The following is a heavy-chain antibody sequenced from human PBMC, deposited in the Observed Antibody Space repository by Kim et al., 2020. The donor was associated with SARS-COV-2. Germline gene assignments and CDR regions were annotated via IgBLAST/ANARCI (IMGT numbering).Heavy chain of an antibody. CDR1: GGSISSGGYY. J-gene: IGHJ4*02. D-gene: IGHD3-22*01. CDR3: ARRNSSGYYYYFDY. Sequence: SETLSLTCTVSGGSISSGGYYWSWIRQHPGKGLEWIGYIYYSGSTYYNPSLKSRVTISVDTSKNQFSLKLSSVTAADTAVYYCARRNSSGYYYYFDYWGQGTLVTVSS. CDR2: IYYSGST. V-gene: IGHV4-31*03.